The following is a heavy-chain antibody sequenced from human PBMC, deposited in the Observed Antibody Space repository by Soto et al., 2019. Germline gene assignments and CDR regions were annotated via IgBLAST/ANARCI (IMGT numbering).Heavy chain of an antibody. J-gene: IGHJ6*02. CDR3: ARDGTIFGGRYYGMDV. CDR1: GFTFSDYY. CDR2: ISSSSSYT. V-gene: IGHV3-11*06. D-gene: IGHD3-3*01. Sequence: PGGSLRLSCAASGFTFSDYYMSWIRQAPGKGLEWVSYISSSSSYTNYADSVKGRFTISRDNAKNSLYLQMNSLRAEDTAVYYCARDGTIFGGRYYGMDVWGQGTTVTVSS.